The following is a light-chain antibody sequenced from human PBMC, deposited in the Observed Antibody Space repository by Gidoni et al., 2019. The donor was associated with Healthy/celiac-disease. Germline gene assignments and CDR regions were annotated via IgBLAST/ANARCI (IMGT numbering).Light chain of an antibody. CDR3: QRSAGT. CDR1: QSISSY. V-gene: IGKV1-39*01. Sequence: DIQMTQSPSSLSASVGDRVTITCRASQSISSYLNWYQQKPGKAPKLLIYAASSLQSGVPSRFSGSGSGTDFTLTISSLQPEDFATYYCQRSAGTFGGGTKVEIK. CDR2: AAS. J-gene: IGKJ4*01.